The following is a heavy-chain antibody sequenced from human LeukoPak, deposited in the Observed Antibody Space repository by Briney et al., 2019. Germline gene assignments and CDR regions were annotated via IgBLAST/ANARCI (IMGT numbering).Heavy chain of an antibody. V-gene: IGHV1-2*02. CDR2: INPNSGGT. Sequence: ASVKVSCKASGYTFTGYYMHWVRQAPGQGLEWMGWINPNSGGTNYAQKFQGRVTMTRNTSISTAYMELGSLRSEDTAVYYCARAVRYCSSTSCSSYYYYMDVWGKGTTVTVSS. D-gene: IGHD2-2*01. J-gene: IGHJ6*03. CDR3: ARAVRYCSSTSCSSYYYYMDV. CDR1: GYTFTGYY.